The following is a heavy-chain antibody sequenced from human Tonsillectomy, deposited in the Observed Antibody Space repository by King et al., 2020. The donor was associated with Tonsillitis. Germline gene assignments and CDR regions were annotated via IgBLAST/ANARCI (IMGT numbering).Heavy chain of an antibody. Sequence: HVQLVQSGAEVKKPGATVKVSCKASGYTFINYGISWVRQAPGQGLQWMGWITPYNGNTNYAQKFQGRVTMTTDTSTSTVYMELRSLRSDDTAVYYCARDMWDLRMDVWGKGTTVTVSS. CDR3: ARDMWDLRMDV. J-gene: IGHJ6*03. CDR1: GYTFINYG. V-gene: IGHV1-18*01. CDR2: ITPYNGNT. D-gene: IGHD1-26*01.